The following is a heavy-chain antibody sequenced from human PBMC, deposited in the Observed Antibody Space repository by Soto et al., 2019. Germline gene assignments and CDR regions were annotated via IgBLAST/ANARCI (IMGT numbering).Heavy chain of an antibody. V-gene: IGHV3-23*01. J-gene: IGHJ4*02. CDR3: AKDRDLPTGGSYYFDY. Sequence: PGGSLRLSCAASGFTFSSYAMSWVRQAPGKGLEWVSAISGSGGSTYYADSVKGRFTISRDNSKNTLYLQMNSLRAEDTDVYYWAKDRDLPTGGSYYFDYWGQGTLVTVSS. D-gene: IGHD4-17*01. CDR2: ISGSGGST. CDR1: GFTFSSYA.